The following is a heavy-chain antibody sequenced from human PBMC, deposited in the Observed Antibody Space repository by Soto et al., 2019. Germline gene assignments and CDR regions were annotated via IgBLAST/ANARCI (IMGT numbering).Heavy chain of an antibody. CDR2: IKQGGSEK. D-gene: IGHD2-2*01. CDR3: ARDDVVVPAAIGYYYYGMDV. J-gene: IGHJ6*02. V-gene: IGHV3-7*03. CDR1: GFTFSSYW. Sequence: GGSLRLSCAASGFTFSSYWMSWVRQAPGKGLEWVANIKQGGSEKYYVDSVKGRFTISRDNAKNSLYLQMNSLRAEDTAVYYCARDDVVVPAAIGYYYYGMDVWGQGTTVTVSS.